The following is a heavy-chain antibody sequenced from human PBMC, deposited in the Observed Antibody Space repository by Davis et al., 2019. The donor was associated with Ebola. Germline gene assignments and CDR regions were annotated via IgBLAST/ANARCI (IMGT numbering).Heavy chain of an antibody. CDR2: IYYSGST. V-gene: IGHV4-61*08. D-gene: IGHD3-9*01. CDR1: GGSISSGDYY. J-gene: IGHJ6*04. CDR3: ARGVTDILTGFVDV. Sequence: MPGGSLRLSCTVSGGSISSGDYYWSWIRQPPGKGLEWIGYIYYSGSTNYNPSLKSRVTISVDTSKNQFSLKLSSVTAADTAVYYCARGVTDILTGFVDVWGKGTTVTVSS.